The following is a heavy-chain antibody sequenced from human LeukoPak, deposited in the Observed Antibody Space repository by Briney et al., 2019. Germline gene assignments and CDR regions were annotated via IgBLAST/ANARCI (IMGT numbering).Heavy chain of an antibody. J-gene: IGHJ4*02. CDR2: IYPGDSNT. CDR1: GYRFTSYW. CDR3: ARHSGSYYIEYYFDY. D-gene: IGHD1-26*01. Sequence: RGESLKISCKGSGYRFTSYWIGWVRQMPGKGLEWMGIIYPGDSNTRYSPSFQGQVTISADKSISTAYLQWSSLKASDTAMYYCARHSGSYYIEYYFDYWGQGTLVTVSS. V-gene: IGHV5-51*01.